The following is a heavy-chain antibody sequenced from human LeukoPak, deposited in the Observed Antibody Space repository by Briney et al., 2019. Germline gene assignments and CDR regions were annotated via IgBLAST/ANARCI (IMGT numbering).Heavy chain of an antibody. CDR3: ARVVPAAQEKTRGAFDI. J-gene: IGHJ3*02. CDR1: GYTFTSYA. V-gene: IGHV1-3*01. CDR2: INAGNGNT. Sequence: ASVTVSCTASGYTFTSYAMHWVRQAPGQRLEWMGWINAGNGNTKYSQKFQGRVTITRDTSASTAYMELSSLRSEDTAVYYCARVVPAAQEKTRGAFDIWGQGTMVTVSS. D-gene: IGHD2-2*01.